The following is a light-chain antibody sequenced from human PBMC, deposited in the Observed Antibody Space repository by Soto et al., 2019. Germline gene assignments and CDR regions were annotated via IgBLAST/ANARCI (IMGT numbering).Light chain of an antibody. V-gene: IGKV3-15*01. CDR3: QQYNNWPWT. Sequence: EIVMTQSPATLSLSPGERATLSCRASQSVSSNFAGYQQKPGQAPRLLIYGASTRATGIPARFSGSGSGTEFTLTISSLQSEDFAVYYCQQYNNWPWTFGQGTKVEIK. J-gene: IGKJ1*01. CDR1: QSVSSN. CDR2: GAS.